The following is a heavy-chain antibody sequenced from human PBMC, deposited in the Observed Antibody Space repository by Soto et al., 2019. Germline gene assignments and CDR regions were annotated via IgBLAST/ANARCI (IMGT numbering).Heavy chain of an antibody. D-gene: IGHD2-2*01. Sequence: PGGSLRLSCETSGFIVSSNYMTWVRQAPGKGLEWVSVIYIGGGKYYADSVKGRFTISRDNSKNTLYLQMNSLRAEDTAVYYCAVGYCISTSCGGMDVWGQGTTVTVSS. V-gene: IGHV3-53*05. J-gene: IGHJ6*02. CDR1: GFIVSSNY. CDR2: IYIGGGK. CDR3: AVGYCISTSCGGMDV.